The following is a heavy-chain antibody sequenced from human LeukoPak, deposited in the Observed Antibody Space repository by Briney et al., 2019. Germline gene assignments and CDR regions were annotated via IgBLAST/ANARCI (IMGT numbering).Heavy chain of an antibody. D-gene: IGHD1-26*01. Sequence: SETLSLTCTVSGASITTYYWSWFRQPPGKGLEYICQIHSSGGANYNPSLKSRVAMSLDASKNQFSLTVSSVTAADTAIYYCARDILDVGATHYFDYWGQGSLLTVSS. V-gene: IGHV4-59*01. CDR3: ARDILDVGATHYFDY. CDR2: IHSSGGA. CDR1: GASITTYY. J-gene: IGHJ4*02.